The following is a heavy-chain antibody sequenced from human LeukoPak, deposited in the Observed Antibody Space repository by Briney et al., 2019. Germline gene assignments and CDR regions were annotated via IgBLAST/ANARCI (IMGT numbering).Heavy chain of an antibody. J-gene: IGHJ4*02. V-gene: IGHV4-34*01. Sequence: SESLSLTCAAYGGSFSGYYWSWIRQPPGKWLEWIGEINHSGSTNYNPSLKSRVTISVDTSKNQFSLKLSSVTAADTAVYHCARGRRYFDWLLLGYYFDYWGQGTLVTVSS. CDR1: GGSFSGYY. D-gene: IGHD3-9*01. CDR2: INHSGST. CDR3: ARGRRYFDWLLLGYYFDY.